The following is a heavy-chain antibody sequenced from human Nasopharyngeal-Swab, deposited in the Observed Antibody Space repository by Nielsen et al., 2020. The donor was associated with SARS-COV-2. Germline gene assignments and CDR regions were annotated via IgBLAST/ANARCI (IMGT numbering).Heavy chain of an antibody. CDR2: ISAYNGNT. D-gene: IGHD3-22*01. J-gene: IGHJ4*02. CDR1: GYTFTSYG. CDR3: ALLPERGVVAFDY. V-gene: IGHV1-18*01. Sequence: ASVKVSRKASGYTFTSYGISWVRQAPGQGLEWMGWISAYNGNTNYTQKFQGRVTMTTDTFTSTAYMELSSLRSEDTAVYYCALLPERGVVAFDYWGQGTLVTVSS.